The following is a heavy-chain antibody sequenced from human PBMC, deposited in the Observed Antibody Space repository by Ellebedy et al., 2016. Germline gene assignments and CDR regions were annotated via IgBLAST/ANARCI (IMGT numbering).Heavy chain of an antibody. CDR1: GGSISSSSYY. CDR2: IYYSGST. Sequence: SETLSLXXTVSGGSISSSSYYWGWIRQPPGKGLEWIGSIYYSGSTYYNPSLKSRVTISVDTSKNQFSLKLSSVTAADTAVYYCARKIVVVPAATRTNWFDPWGQGTLVTVSS. CDR3: ARKIVVVPAATRTNWFDP. V-gene: IGHV4-39*01. J-gene: IGHJ5*02. D-gene: IGHD2-2*01.